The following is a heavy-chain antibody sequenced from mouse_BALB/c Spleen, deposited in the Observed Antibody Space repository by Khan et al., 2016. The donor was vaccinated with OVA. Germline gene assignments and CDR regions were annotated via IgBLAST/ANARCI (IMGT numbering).Heavy chain of an antibody. Sequence: VQLKQSGPELMKPGASVKISCKASGYSFTSYYMHWVKQSPGKSLEWIGYIDPFNGGTSYNPKFTGQATLTVDKSSSTAYMHLSHLTSDDSAVYYGARHDYGAGFAYWGQGTLVTVSA. CDR1: GYSFTSYY. J-gene: IGHJ3*01. CDR3: ARHDYGAGFAY. V-gene: IGHV1S135*01. CDR2: IDPFNGGT. D-gene: IGHD1-2*01.